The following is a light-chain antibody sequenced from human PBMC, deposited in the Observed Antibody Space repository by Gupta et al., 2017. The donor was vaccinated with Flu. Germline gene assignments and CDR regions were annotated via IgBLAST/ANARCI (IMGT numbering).Light chain of an antibody. CDR2: KAS. CDR1: QSISDW. V-gene: IGKV1-5*03. CDR3: QQYNSFPWT. J-gene: IGKJ1*01. Sequence: IQMTQSPSILSASVGDRVTITCRASQSISDWLAWYQQKPGKAPKLLIYKASSLESGVPSRFSGSGSGTEFTLTISSLQPDDFATYYCQQYNSFPWTFGQGTKVEIK.